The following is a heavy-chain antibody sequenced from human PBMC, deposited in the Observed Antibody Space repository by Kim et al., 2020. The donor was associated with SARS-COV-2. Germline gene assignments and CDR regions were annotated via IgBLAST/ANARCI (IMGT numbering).Heavy chain of an antibody. CDR1: GFTFSSYG. Sequence: GGSLRLSCAASGFTFSSYGMHWVRQAPGKGLEWVAVIWYDGSKQYYVDSVKGRFTISRDNSKNTLSLQMNSLRVEDTAVYYCARGVGGHKPYGLDAWGQG. D-gene: IGHD1-26*01. CDR3: ARGVGGHKPYGLDA. CDR2: IWYDGSKQ. V-gene: IGHV3-33*01. J-gene: IGHJ6*02.